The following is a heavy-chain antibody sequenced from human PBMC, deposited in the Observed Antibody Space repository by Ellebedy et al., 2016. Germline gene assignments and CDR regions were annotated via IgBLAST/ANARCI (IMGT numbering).Heavy chain of an antibody. CDR2: ISGSGGST. CDR1: GFTFSSYA. CDR3: AKATVDSSGYSDY. V-gene: IGHV3-23*01. D-gene: IGHD3-22*01. J-gene: IGHJ4*02. Sequence: GESLKISXAASGFTFSSYAMSWVRQAPGKGLEWVSAISGSGGSTYYADSVKGRFTISRDNSKNTLYLQMNSLRAEDTAVYYCAKATVDSSGYSDYWGQGTLVTVSS.